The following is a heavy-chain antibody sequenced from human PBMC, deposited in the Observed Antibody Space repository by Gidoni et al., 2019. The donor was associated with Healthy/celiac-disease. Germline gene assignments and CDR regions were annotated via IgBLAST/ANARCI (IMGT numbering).Heavy chain of an antibody. CDR3: ARGLSITMVRGVYHY. V-gene: IGHV4-34*01. CDR2: INHSGST. CDR1: GGSFSGYY. Sequence: QVQLQQWGAGLLKPSETLSLTCAVYGGSFSGYYWSWIRQPPGKGLEWIGEINHSGSTNYNPSLKSRVTISVDTSKNQFSLKLSSVTAADTAVYYCARGLSITMVRGVYHYWGQGTLVTVSS. J-gene: IGHJ4*02. D-gene: IGHD3-10*01.